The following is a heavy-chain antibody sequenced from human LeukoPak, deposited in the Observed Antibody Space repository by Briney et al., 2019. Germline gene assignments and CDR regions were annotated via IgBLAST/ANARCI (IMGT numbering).Heavy chain of an antibody. V-gene: IGHV5-51*01. D-gene: IGHD3-22*01. CDR2: IYPADSDT. CDR1: GYTFTSYW. Sequence: PGESLKISCKGSGYTFTSYWIGWVRQMPGKGLEWMGIIYPADSDTRYSPSFQGQVTISVDKSIGAAYLQWSSLKASDTAMYYCARQNLYDTNGYDYWGQGTLVTVSS. CDR3: ARQNLYDTNGYDY. J-gene: IGHJ4*02.